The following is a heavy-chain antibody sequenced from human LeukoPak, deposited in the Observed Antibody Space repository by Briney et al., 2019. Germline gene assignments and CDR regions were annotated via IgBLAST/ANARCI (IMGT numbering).Heavy chain of an antibody. V-gene: IGHV4-38-2*02. J-gene: IGHJ4*02. CDR3: ARFHYYDSSGYYPGRD. Sequence: SETLSLTCTVSGYSISSGYYWGWIRQPPGKGLEWIGSIYHSGSTYYNPSLKSRVTISVDTSKNQFSLKLSSVTAADTAVYYCARFHYYDSSGYYPGRDWGQGTLVTVSS. CDR1: GYSISSGYY. D-gene: IGHD3-22*01. CDR2: IYHSGST.